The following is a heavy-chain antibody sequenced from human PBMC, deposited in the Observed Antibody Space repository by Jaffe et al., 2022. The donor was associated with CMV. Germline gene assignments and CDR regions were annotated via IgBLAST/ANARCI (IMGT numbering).Heavy chain of an antibody. D-gene: IGHD2-21*02. CDR3: TRGGHIVVVTAPAFDI. V-gene: IGHV3-49*05. J-gene: IGHJ3*02. Sequence: EVQLVESGGGLVKPGRSLRLSCTASGFTFGDYAMSWFRQAPGKGLEWVGFIRSKAYGGTTEYAASVKGRFTISRDDSKSIAYLQMNSLKTEDTAVYYCTRGGHIVVVTAPAFDIWGQGTMVTVSS. CDR1: GFTFGDYA. CDR2: IRSKAYGGTT.